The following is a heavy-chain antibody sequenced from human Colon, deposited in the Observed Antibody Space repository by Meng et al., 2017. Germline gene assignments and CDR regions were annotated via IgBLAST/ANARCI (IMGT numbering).Heavy chain of an antibody. D-gene: IGHD3-22*01. CDR2: IYYSGST. V-gene: IGHV4-59*01. Sequence: SETPSLTCTVSGGSISSYYWSWIRQPPGKGLEWIGYIYYSGSTNYNPSLKSRVTISVDTSKNQFSLKLSFVTAADTAVYYCARVHDSSGYMGYYYYGMDVWGQGTTVTVSS. CDR3: ARVHDSSGYMGYYYYGMDV. J-gene: IGHJ6*02. CDR1: GGSISSYY.